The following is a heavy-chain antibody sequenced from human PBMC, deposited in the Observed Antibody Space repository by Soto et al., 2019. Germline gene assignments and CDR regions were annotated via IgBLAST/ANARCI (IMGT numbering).Heavy chain of an antibody. CDR1: GGSFKSGSYS. D-gene: IGHD2-21*01. CDR2: VYHTGRT. J-gene: IGHJ4*02. CDR3: ARYCAYFDS. Sequence: SETLSLTCTVSGGSFKSGSYSWSWIRQPPGKGLERIGHVYHTGRTSYNPSLKSRVSISMDTSKNQFSLNLDSVTAADTAVYFCARYCAYFDSWGQGTLVTVPS. V-gene: IGHV4-61*01.